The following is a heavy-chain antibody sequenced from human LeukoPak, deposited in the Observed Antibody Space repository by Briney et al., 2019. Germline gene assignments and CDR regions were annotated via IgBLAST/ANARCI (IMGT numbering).Heavy chain of an antibody. CDR2: IRHDGSNQ. CDR3: AKDRVSGLIILMRTANEF. D-gene: IGHD2-8*01. Sequence: PGGSLRLSCAASGFTFRTYGMHGVRQAPGKGLEWVAFIRHDGSNQYYADSVKGRFTISRDNSKNTLFLQMSSLRAEDTAVYYCAKDRVSGLIILMRTANEFWGQGTLVTVSS. J-gene: IGHJ4*02. V-gene: IGHV3-30*02. CDR1: GFTFRTYG.